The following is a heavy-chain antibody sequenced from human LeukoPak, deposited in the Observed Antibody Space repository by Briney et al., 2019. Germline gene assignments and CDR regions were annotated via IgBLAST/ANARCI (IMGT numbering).Heavy chain of an antibody. CDR1: GFTFSNSA. J-gene: IGHJ4*02. CDR2: INNVGSHI. D-gene: IGHD3-3*01. CDR3: ARGEWQIQPHDY. Sequence: PGGSLRLSCAASGFTFSNSAMNWVRQAPGKGLEWVSSINNVGSHIYYADSVKGRFTTSRDNAKNSLYLQMNSLRAEDTAVYYCARGEWQIQPHDYWGQGTLVTVSS. V-gene: IGHV3-21*01.